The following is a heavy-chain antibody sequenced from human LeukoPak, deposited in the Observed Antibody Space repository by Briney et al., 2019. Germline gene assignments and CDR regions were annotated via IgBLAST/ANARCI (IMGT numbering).Heavy chain of an antibody. D-gene: IGHD3-10*01. CDR2: INHSGST. CDR3: ARQWITMVRGVIIYFDY. Sequence: SETLSLTGTVSGGSINSSYWRWIRPPPGKGLEWIGEINHSGSTNYHPSLKSRVTISVDTSKNQFSLKLSYVTAADTAVYYCARQWITMVRGVIIYFDYWGQGTLVTVSS. J-gene: IGHJ4*02. CDR1: GGSINSSY. V-gene: IGHV4-34*01.